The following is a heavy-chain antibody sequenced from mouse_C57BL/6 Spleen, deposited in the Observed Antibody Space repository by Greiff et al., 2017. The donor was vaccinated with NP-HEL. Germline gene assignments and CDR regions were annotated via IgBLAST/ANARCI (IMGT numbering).Heavy chain of an antibody. CDR1: GYAFSSYW. Sequence: VKLMESGAELVKPGASVKISCKASGYAFSSYWMNWVKQRPGKGLEWIGQIYPGDGDTNYNGKFKGKATLTADKSSSTAYMQLSSLTSEDSAVYFCARKGVRDYFDYWGQGTTLTVSS. J-gene: IGHJ2*01. CDR2: IYPGDGDT. D-gene: IGHD3-3*01. V-gene: IGHV1-80*01. CDR3: ARKGVRDYFDY.